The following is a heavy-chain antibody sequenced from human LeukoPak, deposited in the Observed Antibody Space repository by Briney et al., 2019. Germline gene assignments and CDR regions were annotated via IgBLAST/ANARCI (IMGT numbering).Heavy chain of an antibody. CDR2: INPKTGGT. V-gene: IGHV1-2*02. D-gene: IGHD2-21*02. Sequence: GASVKVSCKASGYTFTDNYLHWVQQAPGQGLEWMGLINPKTGGTTYAQKFQGTITVTRDTSVSTVYMELSGLGPDDTAIYYCVRVAYCGSGCYYYVDSWGQGTLVTVSS. J-gene: IGHJ4*02. CDR1: GYTFTDNY. CDR3: VRVAYCGSGCYYYVDS.